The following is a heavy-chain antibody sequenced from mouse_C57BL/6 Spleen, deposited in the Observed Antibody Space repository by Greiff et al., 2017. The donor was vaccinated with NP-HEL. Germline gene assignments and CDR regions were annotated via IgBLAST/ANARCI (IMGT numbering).Heavy chain of an antibody. CDR2: ISDGGSYT. Sequence: EVHLVESGGGLVKPGGSLKLSCAASGFTFSSYAMSWVRQTPEKRLEWVATISDGGSYTYYPDNVKGRFTISRDNAKNNLYLQMSHLKSEDTAMYYCARGGNPFAYWGQGTLVTVSA. V-gene: IGHV5-4*01. CDR1: GFTFSSYA. CDR3: ARGGNPFAY. D-gene: IGHD2-1*01. J-gene: IGHJ3*01.